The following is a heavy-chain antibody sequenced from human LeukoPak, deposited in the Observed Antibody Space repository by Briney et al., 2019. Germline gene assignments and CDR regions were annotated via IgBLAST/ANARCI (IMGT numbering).Heavy chain of an antibody. D-gene: IGHD5-24*01. J-gene: IGHJ6*03. CDR3: ASGRDGYNYYYYYYMDV. CDR2: IKQDGSEK. Sequence: GGSLRLSCAASGFTFSSYWMSWVRQAPGKGLEWVANIKQDGSEKYYVDSVKGRFTISRDNSKNTVFLQMNSLRAEDTAVYYCASGRDGYNYYYYYYMDVWGKGTTVTVSS. V-gene: IGHV3-7*03. CDR1: GFTFSSYW.